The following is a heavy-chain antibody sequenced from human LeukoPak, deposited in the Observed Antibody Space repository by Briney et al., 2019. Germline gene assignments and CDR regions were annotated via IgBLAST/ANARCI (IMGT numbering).Heavy chain of an antibody. V-gene: IGHV3-11*04. CDR2: SRETGTAY. Sequence: PGESLSLSCAASGFTLRHYFMSWIRHPPGQGLACIAYSRETGTAYSYAESVKGRFTISRDNAKNSLFLQMDSLRADDTALYYCVRGGERTGNSYFDLWGRGTLVTVSS. D-gene: IGHD2-8*02. CDR3: VRGGERTGNSYFDL. CDR1: GFTLRHYF. J-gene: IGHJ2*01.